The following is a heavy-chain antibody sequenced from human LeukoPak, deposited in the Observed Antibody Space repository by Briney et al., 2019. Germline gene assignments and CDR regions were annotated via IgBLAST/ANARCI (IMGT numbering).Heavy chain of an antibody. CDR3: ARAPGIMTGYWRFDY. J-gene: IGHJ4*02. V-gene: IGHV4-39*01. Sequence: PSETLSLTCTVSGGSIISSSYYWGWIRQPPGKGLEWIGGIYYSGSTYQNPSLKSRLTISVDTSKNQFSLKLSSVTAADTAVYYCARAPGIMTGYWRFDYWGQGTLVTVSS. CDR1: GGSIISSSYY. CDR2: IYYSGST. D-gene: IGHD3-9*01.